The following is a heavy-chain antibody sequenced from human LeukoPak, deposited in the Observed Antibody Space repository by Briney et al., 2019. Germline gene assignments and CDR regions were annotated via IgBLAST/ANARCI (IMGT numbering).Heavy chain of an antibody. CDR3: ARAAAGTRGSAFDI. D-gene: IGHD6-13*01. CDR2: IRYDGSNK. CDR1: GFTFSSYG. V-gene: IGHV3-30*02. Sequence: GGSLRLSCAASGFTFSSYGMHWVRQAPGKGLEWVAFIRYDGSNKYYADSVKGRFTISRDNSKNTLYLQMNSLRAEDTAVYYCARAAAGTRGSAFDIWGQGTMVTVSS. J-gene: IGHJ3*02.